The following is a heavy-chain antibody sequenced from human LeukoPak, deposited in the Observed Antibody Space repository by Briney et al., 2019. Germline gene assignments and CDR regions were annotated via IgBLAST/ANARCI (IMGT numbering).Heavy chain of an antibody. CDR3: ARVVRDYGDLHFDY. CDR1: GGSVSSGSYY. V-gene: IGHV4-61*01. Sequence: SETLSLTCTVSGGSVSSGSYYWSWIRQPPGRGLEWIGYIYYSGSTNYNPSLKSRVTTSVDTSKNQFSLKLSSVTAADTAVYYCARVVRDYGDLHFDYWGQGTLVTVSS. CDR2: IYYSGST. J-gene: IGHJ4*02. D-gene: IGHD4-17*01.